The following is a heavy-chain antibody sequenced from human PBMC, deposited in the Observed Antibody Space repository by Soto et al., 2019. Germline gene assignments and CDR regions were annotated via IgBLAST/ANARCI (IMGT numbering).Heavy chain of an antibody. Sequence: PGGSLRLSCAACGFTFSSYGMHWVRQAPGKGLEWVAVISYDGSNKYYADSVKGRFTISRDNSKNTLYLQMNSLRAEDTAVYYCAKGTIFGVVTHYYYYYGMDVWGQGTTVTVSS. CDR3: AKGTIFGVVTHYYYYYGMDV. J-gene: IGHJ6*02. CDR1: GFTFSSYG. V-gene: IGHV3-30*18. CDR2: ISYDGSNK. D-gene: IGHD3-3*01.